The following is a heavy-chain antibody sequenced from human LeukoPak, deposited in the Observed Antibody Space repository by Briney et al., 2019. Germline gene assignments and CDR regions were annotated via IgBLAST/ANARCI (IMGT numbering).Heavy chain of an antibody. J-gene: IGHJ3*02. D-gene: IGHD2-8*01. CDR1: GFTFSSYG. Sequence: GGSLRLSCAASGFTFSSYGMHWVRQAPGKGLEWVAVIWYDGSNKYYADSVKGRFTISRDNSKNTLYLQMNSLRAEDTAVYYCAKAPYCTNGVCYAFDIWGQGTMVAVSS. V-gene: IGHV3-33*06. CDR3: AKAPYCTNGVCYAFDI. CDR2: IWYDGSNK.